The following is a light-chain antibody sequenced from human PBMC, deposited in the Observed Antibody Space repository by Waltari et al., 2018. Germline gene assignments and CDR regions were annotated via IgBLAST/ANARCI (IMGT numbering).Light chain of an antibody. CDR2: DAS. J-gene: IGKJ4*01. CDR1: QSVNYF. CDR3: QQRTNWPLT. V-gene: IGKV3-11*01. Sequence: IVLSQSPATLSLSPGKSATLSCRASQSVNYFLAWFQQKPGQAPRLLIYDASNRATGIPARFSGSGSGTDFTLTISSLEPEDFAVYYCQQRTNWPLTFGGGTKVEIK.